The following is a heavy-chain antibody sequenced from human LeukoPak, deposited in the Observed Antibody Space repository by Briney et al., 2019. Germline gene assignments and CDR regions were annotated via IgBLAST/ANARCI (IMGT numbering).Heavy chain of an antibody. CDR1: GGTFSSYA. CDR2: IIPIFGTA. Sequence: SVKVSCKASGGTFSSYAISWVRQAPGQGLEWMGGIIPIFGTANYAQKCQGRVTITTDEATSTAYMELSSLRSEDTAVYYCARVMGSGSYYLFDYWGQGTLVTVSS. D-gene: IGHD1-26*01. CDR3: ARVMGSGSYYLFDY. V-gene: IGHV1-69*05. J-gene: IGHJ4*02.